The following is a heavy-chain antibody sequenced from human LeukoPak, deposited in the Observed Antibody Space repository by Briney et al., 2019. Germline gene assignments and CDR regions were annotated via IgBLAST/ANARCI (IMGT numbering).Heavy chain of an antibody. D-gene: IGHD7-27*01. CDR2: FDPQTGGA. J-gene: IGHJ4*02. CDR3: AIENRSGASCCSKAFDY. CDR1: GYTFTIKF. Sequence: ASVKVSCKASGYTFTIKFLHWLRQAPRQGLEWMGGFDPQTGGAVYSANFRGRVTVTRDTSVSTPYMVLSRLTSDDSAVYHCAIENRSGASCCSKAFDYWGPGTLVTVSS. V-gene: IGHV1-2*02.